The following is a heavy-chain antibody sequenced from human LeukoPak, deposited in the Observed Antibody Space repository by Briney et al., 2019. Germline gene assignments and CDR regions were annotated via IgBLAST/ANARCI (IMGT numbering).Heavy chain of an antibody. D-gene: IGHD6-19*01. J-gene: IGHJ4*02. Sequence: GGSLRLSCAASGYTFSRHGMHWVRQAPGKGLEGVSINGYDGIDEYYTDTGRGRFAISRDNYKNTLYLQRNRLRAEYTTGYYSAREGGNHSSGPFDNWGQGTWSPSPQ. CDR3: AREGGNHSSGPFDN. CDR1: GYTFSRHG. V-gene: IGHV3-30*02. CDR2: NGYDGIDE.